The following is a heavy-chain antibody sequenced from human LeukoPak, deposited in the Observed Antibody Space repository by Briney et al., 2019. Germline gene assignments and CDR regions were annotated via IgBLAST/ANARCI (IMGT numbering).Heavy chain of an antibody. CDR2: MNPNSGNT. J-gene: IGHJ4*02. CDR3: ARGPCIGGDSYSYYFDY. CDR1: GYTFNSYD. Sequence: ASVKVSCKASGYTFNSYDINWVRQATGQRLEWMGWMNPNSGNTGYAQKFQGRVTMTRNTSISTAYMELSSLRSEDTAVYYCARGPCIGGDSYSYYFDYWGQGTLVTVSS. V-gene: IGHV1-8*01. D-gene: IGHD2-21*02.